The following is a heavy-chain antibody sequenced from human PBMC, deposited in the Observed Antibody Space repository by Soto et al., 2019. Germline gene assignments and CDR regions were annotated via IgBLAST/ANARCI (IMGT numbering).Heavy chain of an antibody. CDR3: TRANWYSEY. Sequence: QVQLQESGPGLVKPSETLSLTCSVSGGSISNHYWSWIRQPPGKGLEWIGYIYYNRNTNYNPSLKSPVTLSVDTSRNQISLKLTTVTAADTAVYYCTRANWYSEYWGQGTLVTLSS. V-gene: IGHV4-59*11. D-gene: IGHD7-27*01. J-gene: IGHJ4*02. CDR1: GGSISNHY. CDR2: IYYNRNT.